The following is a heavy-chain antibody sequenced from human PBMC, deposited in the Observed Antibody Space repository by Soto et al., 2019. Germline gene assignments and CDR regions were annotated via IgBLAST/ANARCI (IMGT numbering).Heavy chain of an antibody. D-gene: IGHD3-3*01. Sequence: SVKVSCKASGGTFSSYAISWVRQAPGQGLEWMGGIIPIFGTANYAQKFQGRVTITADESTSTAYMELSSLRSEDTAVYYCARERALGYDFWSGSVVFDYWGQGTLVTVSS. J-gene: IGHJ4*02. CDR3: ARERALGYDFWSGSVVFDY. V-gene: IGHV1-69*13. CDR1: GGTFSSYA. CDR2: IIPIFGTA.